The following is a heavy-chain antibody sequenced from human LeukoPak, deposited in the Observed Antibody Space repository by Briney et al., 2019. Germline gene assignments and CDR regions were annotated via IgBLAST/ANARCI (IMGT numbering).Heavy chain of an antibody. CDR3: ARDNEYCTGGTCRLDY. CDR1: GCTFSFYW. Sequence: PGGSLRLSCASSGCTFSFYWMHWVRQAPGKGLVWVSRINNDGRSTSYAGSVKGRFTISRDNAKNTLYLQMNSLRAEDTAVYYCARDNEYCTGGTCRLDYWGQGALVTVSS. V-gene: IGHV3-74*01. D-gene: IGHD2-15*01. J-gene: IGHJ4*02. CDR2: INNDGRST.